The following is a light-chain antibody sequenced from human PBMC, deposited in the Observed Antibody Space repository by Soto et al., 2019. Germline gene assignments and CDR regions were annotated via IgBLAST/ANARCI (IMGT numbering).Light chain of an antibody. Sequence: DIQMTQSPSTLSAFVGDRVTLTCRASQSISNCLAWSQQKPGKAPKLLIYVASSLESGVPSRFSGSGSGTEFTLTISSLQPDDFATYYCQQYRSYPYTFGQGTKLEIK. CDR3: QQYRSYPYT. CDR2: VAS. J-gene: IGKJ2*01. V-gene: IGKV1-5*01. CDR1: QSISNC.